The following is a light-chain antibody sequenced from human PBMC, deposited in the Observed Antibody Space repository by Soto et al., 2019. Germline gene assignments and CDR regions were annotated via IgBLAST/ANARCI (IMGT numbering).Light chain of an antibody. CDR1: SSDVGSHNL. V-gene: IGLV2-23*01. Sequence: QSALTQPASVSGSPGQSITISCTGTSSDVGSHNLVSWYQQHPGKAPKIIISEDSKRPSGISNRFSGSKSGNTASLTISGLQAEDEADYYFCSYAGGSTWVFGGGTKLTVL. J-gene: IGLJ3*02. CDR3: CSYAGGSTWV. CDR2: EDS.